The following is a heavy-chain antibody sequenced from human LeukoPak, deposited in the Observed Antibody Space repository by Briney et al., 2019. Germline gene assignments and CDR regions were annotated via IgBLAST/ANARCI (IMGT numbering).Heavy chain of an antibody. V-gene: IGHV1-2*02. Sequence: ASVKVSCKASGYTFTGYYMHWVRQAPGQGLEWMGWINPNSGGTNYAQKFQGRVTMTRDASISTVYMELSSLRSDDTAVYYCARWDYYDTSAYSGDFDYWGQGTLVTVSS. CDR3: ARWDYYDTSAYSGDFDY. CDR2: INPNSGGT. D-gene: IGHD3-22*01. J-gene: IGHJ4*02. CDR1: GYTFTGYY.